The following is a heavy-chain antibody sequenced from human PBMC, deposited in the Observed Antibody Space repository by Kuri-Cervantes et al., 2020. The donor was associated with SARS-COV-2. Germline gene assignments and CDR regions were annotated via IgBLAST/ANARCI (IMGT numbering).Heavy chain of an antibody. D-gene: IGHD6-13*01. CDR1: GFTLGDYS. V-gene: IGHV3-7*01. CDR3: AREVDSSSWNEYYFDY. J-gene: IGHJ4*02. CDR2: IKKDGSEE. Sequence: GESLKISCAASGFTLGDYSMNWVRQAPGKGLEWVASIKKDGSEEDYVGSVKGRFTVSRDNAKESLYLQMNSLRAEDTAVYYCAREVDSSSWNEYYFDYWGQGTLVTVSS.